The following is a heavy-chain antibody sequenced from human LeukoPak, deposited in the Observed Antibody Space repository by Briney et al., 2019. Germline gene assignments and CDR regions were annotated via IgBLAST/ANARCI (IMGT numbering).Heavy chain of an antibody. D-gene: IGHD3-10*01. V-gene: IGHV3-23*01. Sequence: GGSLRLSCAASGFTFGSYAMSWVRQAPGRGLEWLSAISGSGASTYYADSVKGRFTISRDNSKSMLYLQMDSLRDDDTAIYYCAREAFGFSYSERWGQGTLVTVSS. J-gene: IGHJ4*02. CDR2: ISGSGAST. CDR3: AREAFGFSYSER. CDR1: GFTFGSYA.